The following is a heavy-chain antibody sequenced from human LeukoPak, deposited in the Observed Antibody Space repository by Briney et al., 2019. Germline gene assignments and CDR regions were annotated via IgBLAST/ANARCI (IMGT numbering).Heavy chain of an antibody. CDR3: AKEIRPNDS. J-gene: IGHJ4*02. Sequence: GGSLRLSCAASGFTFSNHAMTWVRQAPGKGLEWVSSININGDSTYYADSVKGRFTISRDNSKNTLYLQMNSLRVEDTAVYYCAKEIRPNDSWGQGTLVTVSS. V-gene: IGHV3-23*01. CDR2: ININGDST. D-gene: IGHD6-6*01. CDR1: GFTFSNHA.